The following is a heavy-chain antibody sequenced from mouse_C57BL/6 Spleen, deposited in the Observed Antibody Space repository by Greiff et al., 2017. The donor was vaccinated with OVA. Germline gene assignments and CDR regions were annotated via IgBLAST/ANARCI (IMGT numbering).Heavy chain of an antibody. CDR1: GFTFSDYY. D-gene: IGHD2-4*01. Sequence: EVKLMESEGGLVQPGSSMKLSCTASGFTFSDYYMAWVRQVPEKGLEWVANINYDGSSTYYLDSLKSRFIISRDNAKNILYLQMSSLKSEDTATYYCARDDDYGVAYWGQGTLVTVSA. V-gene: IGHV5-16*01. J-gene: IGHJ3*01. CDR3: ARDDDYGVAY. CDR2: INYDGSST.